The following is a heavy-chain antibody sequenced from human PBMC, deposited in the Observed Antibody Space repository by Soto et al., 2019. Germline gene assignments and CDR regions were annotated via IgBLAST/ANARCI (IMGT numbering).Heavy chain of an antibody. CDR3: LRYGGKNLGY. D-gene: IGHD2-15*01. Sequence: PGDSLKSSCKGSGYSFTSYWISWVRQMPGKGLEWMGRIDPSDSYTNYNQPFQGQVTISADKSISTAYLQWSSLKASDTAMYFCLRYGGKNLGYWGQGTLVTVSS. CDR2: IDPSDSYT. V-gene: IGHV5-10-1*04. CDR1: GYSFTSYW. J-gene: IGHJ4*02.